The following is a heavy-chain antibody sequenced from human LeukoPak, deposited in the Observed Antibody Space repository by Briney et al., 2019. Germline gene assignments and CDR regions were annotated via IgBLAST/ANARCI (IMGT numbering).Heavy chain of an antibody. CDR2: IYYSGST. D-gene: IGHD3-3*01. CDR1: GGSISSYY. CDR3: ARDRGAGYYDFWSGYPYAFDI. Sequence: PSETLSLTCTVSGGSISSYYWSWIRQPPGKGLEWIGYIYYSGSTNYNPSLKSRVTISVDTSKNQFSLKLSSVTAADTAVYYCARDRGAGYYDFWSGYPYAFDIWGQGTMVTVSS. J-gene: IGHJ3*02. V-gene: IGHV4-59*01.